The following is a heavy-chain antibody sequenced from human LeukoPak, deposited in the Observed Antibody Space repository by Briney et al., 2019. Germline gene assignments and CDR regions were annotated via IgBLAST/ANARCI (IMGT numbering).Heavy chain of an antibody. CDR1: GFTFDDYG. V-gene: IGHV3-20*04. Sequence: GGSLRLSCAASGFTFDDYGMSWVRQAPGKGLEWVSGINWNGGSTGYADSVKGRFTISRDNAKNSLYLQMNSLRAEDTALYYCARAPYCSSWGDGFDPWGQGTLVTVSS. CDR2: INWNGGST. J-gene: IGHJ5*02. CDR3: ARAPYCSSWGDGFDP. D-gene: IGHD6-13*01.